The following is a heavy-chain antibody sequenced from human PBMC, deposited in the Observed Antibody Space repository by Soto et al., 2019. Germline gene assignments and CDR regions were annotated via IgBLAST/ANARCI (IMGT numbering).Heavy chain of an antibody. J-gene: IGHJ6*03. CDR2: ISSSSSYI. D-gene: IGHD2-2*01. CDR1: GFTFSSYA. V-gene: IGHV3-21*01. Sequence: GGSLRLSCAASGFTFSSYAMSWVRQAPGKGLEWVSSISSSSSYIYYADSVKGRFTISRDNAKNSLYLQMNSLRAEDTAVYYCARAGGFYCSSTSCLPGYMDVWGKGTTVTVSS. CDR3: ARAGGFYCSSTSCLPGYMDV.